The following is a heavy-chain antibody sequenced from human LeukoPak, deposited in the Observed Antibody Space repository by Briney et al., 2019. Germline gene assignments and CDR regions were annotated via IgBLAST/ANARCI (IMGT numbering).Heavy chain of an antibody. V-gene: IGHV1-18*04. CDR2: ISGYNGNI. Sequence: ASVKVSCKASGYTFTSYYMHWVRQAPGQGLEWMGWISGYNGNIKYAQKVQGRVTMTTDTSTSTAYMELRSLRSDDTAVYYCARDCSGGSCYDGVDYWGQGTLVTV. D-gene: IGHD2-15*01. CDR1: GYTFTSYY. CDR3: ARDCSGGSCYDGVDY. J-gene: IGHJ4*02.